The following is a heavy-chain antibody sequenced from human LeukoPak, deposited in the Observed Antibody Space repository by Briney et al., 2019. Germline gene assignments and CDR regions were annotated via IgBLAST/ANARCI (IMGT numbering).Heavy chain of an antibody. V-gene: IGHV4-34*01. Sequence: PSETLSLTCAVYGGSFSGYYWSWIRQPPGKGLEWIGEINHSGSTDYSPSLKSRVTISVDTSKNQFSPRLSSVAAADTAVYYCARVSSRRLPPTYSYDRRNYFDYWGQGTLVTVSS. CDR1: GGSFSGYY. CDR2: INHSGST. J-gene: IGHJ4*02. D-gene: IGHD3-22*01. CDR3: ARVSSRRLPPTYSYDRRNYFDY.